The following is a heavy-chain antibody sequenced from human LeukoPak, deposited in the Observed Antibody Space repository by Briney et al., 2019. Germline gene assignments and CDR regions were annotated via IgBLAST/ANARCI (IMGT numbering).Heavy chain of an antibody. CDR3: ARSDFWSGFTFDY. CDR1: GYSISSGYY. D-gene: IGHD3-3*01. J-gene: IGHJ4*02. V-gene: IGHV4-61*02. Sequence: SETLSLTCAVSGYSISSGYYWSWIRQPAGKGLEWIGRIYTSGSTNYNPSLKSRVTISVDTSKNQFSLKLSSVTAADTAVYYCARSDFWSGFTFDYWGQGTLVTVSS. CDR2: IYTSGST.